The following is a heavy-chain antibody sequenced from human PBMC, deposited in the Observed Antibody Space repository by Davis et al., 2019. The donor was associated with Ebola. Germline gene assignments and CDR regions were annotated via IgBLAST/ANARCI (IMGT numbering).Heavy chain of an antibody. CDR3: ARARVGPVLMVYAIAPNYFDY. D-gene: IGHD2-8*01. J-gene: IGHJ4*02. CDR1: GFIFDDYA. V-gene: IGHV3-74*01. Sequence: HTGGSLRLSCAASGFIFDDYAMTWVRQAPGKGLVWVSCINSYGSSTSYADSVKGRFTISRDNAKNTLYLQMNSLRAEDTAVYYCARARVGPVLMVYAIAPNYFDYWGQGTLVTVSS. CDR2: INSYGSST.